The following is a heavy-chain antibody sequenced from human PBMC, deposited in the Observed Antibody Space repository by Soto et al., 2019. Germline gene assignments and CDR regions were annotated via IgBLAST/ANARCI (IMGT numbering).Heavy chain of an antibody. J-gene: IGHJ3*02. CDR3: ARVKMSVSSGYLTDAFDI. D-gene: IGHD3-22*01. V-gene: IGHV1-69*13. CDR1: GGTFSSYA. CDR2: IIPIFGTA. Sequence: SVKVSCKASGGTFSSYAISWVRQAPGQRLEWMGGIIPIFGTANYAQKFQGRVTITADESTSTAYMELSSLRSEDTAVYYCARVKMSVSSGYLTDAFDIWGQGTMVTVSS.